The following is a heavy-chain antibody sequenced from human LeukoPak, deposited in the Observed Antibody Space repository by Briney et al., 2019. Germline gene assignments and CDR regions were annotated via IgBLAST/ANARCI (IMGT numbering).Heavy chain of an antibody. Sequence: GESLKISCKGSGYSFTSYWIGWVRQMPGKGLEWMGIIYPGDSDTRYSPSFQGQVTISADKSISTAYPQWSSLKASDTAMYYCARQGYDILTGYSADYWGQGTLVTVSS. D-gene: IGHD3-9*01. CDR1: GYSFTSYW. CDR3: ARQGYDILTGYSADY. J-gene: IGHJ4*02. CDR2: IYPGDSDT. V-gene: IGHV5-51*01.